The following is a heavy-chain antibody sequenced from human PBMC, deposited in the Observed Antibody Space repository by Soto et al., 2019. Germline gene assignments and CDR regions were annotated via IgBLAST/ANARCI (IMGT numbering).Heavy chain of an antibody. V-gene: IGHV3-33*01. CDR1: GFTFSSYG. CDR3: ARDPGYCSSTSCYRGFWFDP. CDR2: ILYDGSNK. D-gene: IGHD2-2*01. J-gene: IGHJ5*02. Sequence: QVQLVESGGGVVQPGRSLRLSCAASGFTFSSYGMHWVRQAPGKGLECVAVILYDGSNKYYADSVKGRFTISRDNSKNTLYLQMNILRAEDTAVYYCARDPGYCSSTSCYRGFWFDPWGQGTLVTVSS.